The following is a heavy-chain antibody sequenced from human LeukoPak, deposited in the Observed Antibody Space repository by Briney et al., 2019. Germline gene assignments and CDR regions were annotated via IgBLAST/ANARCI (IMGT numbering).Heavy chain of an antibody. Sequence: GASVKVSCKASGGTFRSSAISWVRQAPGQGLEWMGGIIPIFGAANYAQRFQGRVTITAAESTSTAYMELSSLRAEDTAVYYCARNPSGYSSSWYRLQYFQHWGQGTLVTVSS. CDR1: GGTFRSSA. CDR3: ARNPSGYSSSWYRLQYFQH. D-gene: IGHD6-13*01. V-gene: IGHV1-69*13. CDR2: IIPIFGAA. J-gene: IGHJ1*01.